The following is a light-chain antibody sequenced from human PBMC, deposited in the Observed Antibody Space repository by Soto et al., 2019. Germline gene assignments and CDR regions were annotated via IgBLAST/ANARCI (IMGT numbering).Light chain of an antibody. Sequence: DIQMTQSPSSLSASVGDRVSITCRSSQDITNYLNWYRQTPGKAPDLLIYGASSLQSGVRSRFSGSGSGTDFTLTISSVQPEDFATYYCQQSYTTPLTFGGGTKVEIK. J-gene: IGKJ4*01. CDR1: QDITNY. CDR3: QQSYTTPLT. V-gene: IGKV1-39*01. CDR2: GAS.